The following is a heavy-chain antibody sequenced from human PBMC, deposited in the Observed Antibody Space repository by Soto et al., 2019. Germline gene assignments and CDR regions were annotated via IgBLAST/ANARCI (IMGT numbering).Heavy chain of an antibody. V-gene: IGHV1-18*01. D-gene: IGHD5-12*01. CDR1: GYTFTRSG. J-gene: IGHJ6*02. CDR2: ISTYNGDT. Sequence: ASVKVSCKASGYTFTRSGISWVRQAPGQGLEWMGWISTYNGDTNYAQTFQGRVTMTTDTSTSTAYMELRSLRSDGTAVYYCAREGVAPYYYYGMDVWGQGTTVTSP. CDR3: AREGVAPYYYYGMDV.